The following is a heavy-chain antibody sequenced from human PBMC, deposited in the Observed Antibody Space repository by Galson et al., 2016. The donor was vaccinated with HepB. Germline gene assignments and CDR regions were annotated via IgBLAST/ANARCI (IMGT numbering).Heavy chain of an antibody. Sequence: SLRLSCAASGFTFSSYRMNWVRQAPGKRLEWLSYIGYVNTPVYYADSVKGRFTISRDSAKNSLYLQMNSLKTEDTGIYYCTTGYTSASHDRVWGQGTRLTGSS. CDR2: IGYVNTPV. CDR1: GFTFSSYR. J-gene: IGHJ4*02. CDR3: TTGYTSASHDRV. D-gene: IGHD6-6*01. V-gene: IGHV3-48*01.